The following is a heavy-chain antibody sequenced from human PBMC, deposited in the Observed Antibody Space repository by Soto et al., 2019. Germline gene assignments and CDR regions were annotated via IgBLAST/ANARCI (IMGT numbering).Heavy chain of an antibody. V-gene: IGHV4-59*08. CDR2: IYYSGST. J-gene: IGHJ6*04. CDR1: GGSISSYY. Sequence: SGTISLSCTVAGGSISSYYWSWIRQPPGKGLEWIGYIYYSGSTKYNPSLKSRVTISVDTSKNQFSLKLSSVTAADTDVYSCARHKGSWDVWGNGTTVTVSS. CDR3: ARHKGSWDV.